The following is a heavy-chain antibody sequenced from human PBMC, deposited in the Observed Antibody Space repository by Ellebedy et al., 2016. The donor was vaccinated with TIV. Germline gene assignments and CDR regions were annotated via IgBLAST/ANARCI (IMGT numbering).Heavy chain of an antibody. J-gene: IGHJ4*02. CDR3: ARDLHDYGDEFDY. V-gene: IGHV1-8*01. CDR2: MNPNSGNT. Sequence: ASVKVSCXASGYTFTSYDINWVRQATGQGLEWMGWMNPNSGNTGYAQKFQGRVTITADESTSTAYMELSSLRSEDTAVYYCARDLHDYGDEFDYWGQGTLVTVSS. CDR1: GYTFTSYD. D-gene: IGHD4-17*01.